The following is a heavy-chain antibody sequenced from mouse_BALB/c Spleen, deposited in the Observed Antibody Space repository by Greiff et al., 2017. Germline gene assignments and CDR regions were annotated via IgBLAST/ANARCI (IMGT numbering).Heavy chain of an antibody. J-gene: IGHJ3*01. CDR2: IDPANGNT. V-gene: IGHV14-3*02. CDR3: ARGLIRDRFAY. D-gene: IGHD1-2*01. Sequence: EVQLQQSGAELVKPGASVKLSCTASGFNIKDTYMHWVKQRPEQGLEWIGRIDPANGNTKYDPKFQGKATITADTSSNTAYLQLSSLTSEDTAVYDCARGLIRDRFAYWGQGTLVTVSA. CDR1: GFNIKDTY.